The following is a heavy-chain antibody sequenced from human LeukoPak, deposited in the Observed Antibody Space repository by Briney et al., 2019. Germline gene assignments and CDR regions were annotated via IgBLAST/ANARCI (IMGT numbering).Heavy chain of an antibody. CDR3: ARGRGVPAAIPHTSSGSRYYYGMDV. V-gene: IGHV4-59*01. D-gene: IGHD2-2*02. CDR2: IYYSGST. CDR1: GGSISSYY. Sequence: SETLSLTCTVSGGSISSYYWSWIRQPPGKGLEWIGYIYYSGSTNYNPSLKSRVTISVDTSKNQFSLKLSSVTAADTAVYYCARGRGVPAAIPHTSSGSRYYYGMDVWGQGTTVTASS. J-gene: IGHJ6*02.